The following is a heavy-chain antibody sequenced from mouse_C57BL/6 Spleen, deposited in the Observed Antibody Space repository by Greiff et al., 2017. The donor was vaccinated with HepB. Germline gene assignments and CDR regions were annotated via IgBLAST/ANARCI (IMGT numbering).Heavy chain of an antibody. J-gene: IGHJ2*01. CDR1: GFNIKDYY. CDR2: IDPEDGEN. V-gene: IGHV14-2*01. D-gene: IGHD2-2*01. Sequence: VQLQQSGAELVKPGASVKLSCTASGFNIKDYYMHWVKQRTEQGLEWIGRIDPEDGENKSAPKFQGKATITADTSSNTAYLQLSSLTSEDTAVYYGARSYYGYDGVFDYWGQGTTLTVSS. CDR3: ARSYYGYDGVFDY.